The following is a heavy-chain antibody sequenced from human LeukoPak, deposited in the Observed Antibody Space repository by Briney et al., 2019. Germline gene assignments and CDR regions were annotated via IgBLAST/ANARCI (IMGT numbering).Heavy chain of an antibody. CDR2: IWYDGSNK. CDR1: GFTFSSYG. CDR3: AREREQWLDPVDYYYGMDV. D-gene: IGHD6-19*01. Sequence: GGSLRLSCAASGFTFSSYGMHWVRQAPGKGLEWVAVIWYDGSNKYYADSVKGRFTISRDNSKNTLYLQMNSLRAEDTAVYYCAREREQWLDPVDYYYGMDVWGQGTTVTVPS. V-gene: IGHV3-33*01. J-gene: IGHJ6*02.